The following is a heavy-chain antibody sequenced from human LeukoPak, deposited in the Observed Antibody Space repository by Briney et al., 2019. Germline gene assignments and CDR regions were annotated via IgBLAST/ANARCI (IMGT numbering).Heavy chain of an antibody. CDR1: GYTFNIYA. CDR2: IIPIFGTA. Sequence: SVKVSCKASGYTFNIYAISWVRQAPGQGLEWMGGIIPIFGTANYAQKFQGRVTITADESTSTAYMELSSLRSEDTAVYYCARDRGYYDSSGYYLRPDAFDIWGQGTMVTVSS. J-gene: IGHJ3*02. D-gene: IGHD3-22*01. V-gene: IGHV1-69*13. CDR3: ARDRGYYDSSGYYLRPDAFDI.